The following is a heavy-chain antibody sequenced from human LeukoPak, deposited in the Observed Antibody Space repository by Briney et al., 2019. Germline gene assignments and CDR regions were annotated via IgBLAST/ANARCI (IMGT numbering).Heavy chain of an antibody. Sequence: SETLSLTCTVSGASIKNYYWSWIRQPPGKGLEWIGNIYYSGSAYYNPSLKSRVTMSVDTSKNQFSLKLSSVTAADTAVYYCARKPIVNSAWYYFDYWGQGTLVTVSS. CDR2: IYYSGSA. D-gene: IGHD3-22*01. V-gene: IGHV4-59*04. CDR1: GASIKNYY. CDR3: ARKPIVNSAWYYFDY. J-gene: IGHJ4*02.